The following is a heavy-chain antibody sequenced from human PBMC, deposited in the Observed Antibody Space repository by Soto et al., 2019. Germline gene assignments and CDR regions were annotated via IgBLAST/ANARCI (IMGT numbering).Heavy chain of an antibody. Sequence: QVQLQESGPGLVKPSETLSLTCTVSGGSLSNYYWSWIRQPPGKGLEWIGYIYYSGRTNYNPSLKSRLTMSVDTSKNQVSLKLNSVTAADKAVYYCARNDHGGNPFFANWGQGTLVTVSS. V-gene: IGHV4-59*01. D-gene: IGHD4-17*01. CDR3: ARNDHGGNPFFAN. J-gene: IGHJ4*02. CDR2: IYYSGRT. CDR1: GGSLSNYY.